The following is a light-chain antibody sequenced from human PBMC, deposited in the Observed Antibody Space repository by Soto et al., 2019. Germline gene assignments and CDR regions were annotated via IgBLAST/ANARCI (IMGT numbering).Light chain of an antibody. J-gene: IGKJ4*01. Sequence: EIVMTQSPATLSVSPGERVTLSCRASQSVSSNLAWYQQNPGQAPRLLIYGAFTRATGIPARFSGSGSGTEFTLTISSLQSEDFAVYYCQQYKNWPPLTFGGGTKVEIK. CDR3: QQYKNWPPLT. CDR2: GAF. CDR1: QSVSSN. V-gene: IGKV3-15*01.